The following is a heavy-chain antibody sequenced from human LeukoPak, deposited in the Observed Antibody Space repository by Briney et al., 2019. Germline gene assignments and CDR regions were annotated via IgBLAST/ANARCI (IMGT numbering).Heavy chain of an antibody. CDR1: GFTFSSYG. CDR2: IRYDASNK. J-gene: IGHJ4*02. V-gene: IGHV3-30*02. CDR3: ARRRVTMVRGVIIGAGFDY. D-gene: IGHD3-10*01. Sequence: TGGSLRLSCAASGFTFSSYGMNWVGQAPGKRLEWVAFIRYDASNKYYADSVKGRFTISRDNAKNSLYLQMNSLRAEDTAVYYCARRRVTMVRGVIIGAGFDYWGQGTLVTVSS.